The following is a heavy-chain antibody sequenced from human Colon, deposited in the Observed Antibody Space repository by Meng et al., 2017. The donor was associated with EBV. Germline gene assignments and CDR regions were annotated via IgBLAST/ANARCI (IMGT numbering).Heavy chain of an antibody. CDR2: VYPSGRP. D-gene: IGHD3-16*02. CDR3: ATSWSTETSGYRHTPPFDF. CDR1: GSIVGVNH. J-gene: IGHJ4*02. Sequence: VQRVDPGGALLQPWGSLRLCCAGYGSIVGVNHMNWVRKTPESGLEWVSVVYPSGRPDFADTVKGRFTITRYNAEKTVFLQANSLRVEDTALYYCATSWSTETSGYRHTPPFDFWGQGTLVTVSS. V-gene: IGHV3-53*01.